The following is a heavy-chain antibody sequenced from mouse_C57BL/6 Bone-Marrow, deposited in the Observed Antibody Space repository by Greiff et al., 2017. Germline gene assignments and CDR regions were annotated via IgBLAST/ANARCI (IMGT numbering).Heavy chain of an antibody. CDR1: GFTFSSYG. Sequence: EVKLVESGGDLVKPGGSLKLSCAASGFTFSSYGMSWVRQTPDKRLEWVATISSGGSYTYYPDIVKGRFTISRDNGKNTLYLQMSSLKSEDTAMYDCARPPYYSNDLAWFDYWGQGTLVTVSA. CDR2: ISSGGSYT. J-gene: IGHJ3*01. D-gene: IGHD2-5*01. V-gene: IGHV5-6*01. CDR3: ARPPYYSNDLAWFDY.